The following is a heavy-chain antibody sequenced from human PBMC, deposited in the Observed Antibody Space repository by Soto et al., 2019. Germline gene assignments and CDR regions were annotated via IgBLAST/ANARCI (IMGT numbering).Heavy chain of an antibody. V-gene: IGHV1-69*13. CDR2: IIPIFGTA. D-gene: IGHD6-19*01. CDR3: ARDLGSGWFPAYFDY. CDR1: GGTFSSYA. J-gene: IGHJ4*02. Sequence: GASVKVSCKASGGTFSSYAISWVRQAPGQGLEWMGGIIPIFGTANYAQKFQGRVTITADESTSTAYMELSSLRSEDTAVYYCARDLGSGWFPAYFDYWGQGTLVTVSS.